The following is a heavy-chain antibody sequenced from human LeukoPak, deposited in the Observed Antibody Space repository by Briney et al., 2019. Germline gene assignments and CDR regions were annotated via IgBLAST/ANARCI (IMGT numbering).Heavy chain of an antibody. Sequence: PGGSLRLSCAASGFTFSSYEMNWVRQAPGKGLEWVSYISSSGSTIYYADSVKGRFTISRDNAKNSLYLQMNSLRVEDTAVYYCARDKTGTTYGSGANWFDPWGQGTLVTVSS. CDR3: ARDKTGTTYGSGANWFDP. D-gene: IGHD1-7*01. CDR1: GFTFSSYE. V-gene: IGHV3-48*03. CDR2: ISSSGSTI. J-gene: IGHJ5*02.